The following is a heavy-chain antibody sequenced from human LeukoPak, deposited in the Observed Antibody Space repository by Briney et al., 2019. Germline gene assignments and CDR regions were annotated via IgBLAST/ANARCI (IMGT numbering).Heavy chain of an antibody. CDR1: GFTFSRYF. CDR2: IKSKTDGGTT. D-gene: IGHD3-22*01. J-gene: IGHJ4*02. CDR3: STDLAFYASSTYPQYYFDY. Sequence: GGSLRLSCAASGFTFSRYFLAWVRQAPGKGLEWVGRIKSKTDGGTTDYAAPVKGRFTISRDDSKNTLYLQMNSLKTEDTAVYYCSTDLAFYASSTYPQYYFDYWGQGTLVTVSS. V-gene: IGHV3-15*01.